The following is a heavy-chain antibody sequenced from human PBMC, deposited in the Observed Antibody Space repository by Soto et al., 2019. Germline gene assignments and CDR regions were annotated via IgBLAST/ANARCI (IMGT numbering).Heavy chain of an antibody. D-gene: IGHD6-13*01. CDR2: ISYDGSNK. CDR1: GFTFSSYG. CDR3: ARDTAAAGWSHYYYYMDV. V-gene: IGHV3-30*03. Sequence: GGSLRLSCAASGFTFSSYGMHWVRQAPGKGLEWVAVISYDGSNKYYADSVKGRFTISRDNSKNTLYLQMNSLRSDDTAVYYCARDTAAAGWSHYYYYMDVWGKGTTVTVSS. J-gene: IGHJ6*03.